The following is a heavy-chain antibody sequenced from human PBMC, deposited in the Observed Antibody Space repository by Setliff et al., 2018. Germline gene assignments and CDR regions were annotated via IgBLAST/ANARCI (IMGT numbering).Heavy chain of an antibody. CDR1: GYPISRGFY. D-gene: IGHD2-2*01. CDR2: VPRGGTP. Sequence: PSETLSLTCTVSGYPISRGFYWGWIRQSPGKGLEWIGSVPRGGTPKYNGSLESRVTIFVDTSKNQFSLRLTSVTAADTAVYYCAICRYQVPYNYWGQGSLVTVSS. CDR3: AICRYQVPYNY. V-gene: IGHV4-38-2*02. J-gene: IGHJ4*02.